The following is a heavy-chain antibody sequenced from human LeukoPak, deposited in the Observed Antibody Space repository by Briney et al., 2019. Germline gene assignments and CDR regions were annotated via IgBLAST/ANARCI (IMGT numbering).Heavy chain of an antibody. D-gene: IGHD6-19*01. CDR3: RVSGWYEYYYYYMDV. CDR1: GFTFSSYW. Sequence: PGGSLRLSCAASGFTFSSYWMHWVRQAPGKGLVWVSRINSDGSSTSYADSVKGRFTISRDNSKNTLYLQMNSLRAEDTAVYYCRVSGWYEYYYYYMDVWGKGTTVTVSS. CDR2: INSDGSST. J-gene: IGHJ6*03. V-gene: IGHV3-74*01.